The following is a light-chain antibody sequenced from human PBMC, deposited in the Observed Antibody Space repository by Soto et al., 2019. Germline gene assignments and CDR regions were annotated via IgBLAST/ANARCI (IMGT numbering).Light chain of an antibody. V-gene: IGLV2-23*01. J-gene: IGLJ3*02. CDR1: NSDVGSYNL. CDR3: CSYAGTSGAHWV. Sequence: QSALTQPASVSGSPGQSFTISCTGTNSDVGSYNLVSWYQHHPGKAPKLMVYEGSRRPSGVSNRFSGSKSGNTASLTISGLQAEDEADYFCCSYAGTSGAHWVFGGGTKLTVL. CDR2: EGS.